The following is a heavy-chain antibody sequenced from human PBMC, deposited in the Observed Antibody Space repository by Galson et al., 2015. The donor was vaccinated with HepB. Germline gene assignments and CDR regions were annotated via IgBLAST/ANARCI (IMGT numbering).Heavy chain of an antibody. CDR2: IKQDGSET. CDR1: GFTFSSYW. D-gene: IGHD6-13*01. Sequence: SLRLSCAASGFTFSSYWMSWVRQAPWKGLEWVANIKQDGSETYYVGSVRGRFTISRDNAKNSLFLQMNSLRADDTAVYYCARVGESWFNYFDYWGQGTLVIVSS. V-gene: IGHV3-7*03. CDR3: ARVGESWFNYFDY. J-gene: IGHJ4*02.